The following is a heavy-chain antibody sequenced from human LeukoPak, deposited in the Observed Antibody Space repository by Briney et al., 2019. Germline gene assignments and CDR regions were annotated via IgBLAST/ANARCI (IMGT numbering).Heavy chain of an antibody. CDR3: ARDSMIRGRPTNHFDR. Sequence: GGSLRLSCAASRFFFSSYAMHWVRQAPGKGLEWVAVVSSDGRNQYHTDSVKGRFTISRDNSKNTLYSQMNNLSTEDTAVYYCARDSMIRGRPTNHFDRWGQGTLVTVSS. J-gene: IGHJ4*02. V-gene: IGHV3-30*04. D-gene: IGHD3-10*01. CDR2: VSSDGRNQ. CDR1: RFFFSSYA.